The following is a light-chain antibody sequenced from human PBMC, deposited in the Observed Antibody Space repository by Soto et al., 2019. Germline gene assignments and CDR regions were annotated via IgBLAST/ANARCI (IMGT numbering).Light chain of an antibody. CDR1: QSLLHSNGYNY. Sequence: DIVMTQSPLSLPVTPGEPASISCRSSQSLLHSNGYNYLDWYLQKPGQSPQLLIYLGSNRASGVPDRFSGSGSGTDFTLKISRVEAEDVGVYYCIQALQPPWTLGQGTNVDIK. CDR2: LGS. V-gene: IGKV2-28*01. CDR3: IQALQPPWT. J-gene: IGKJ1*01.